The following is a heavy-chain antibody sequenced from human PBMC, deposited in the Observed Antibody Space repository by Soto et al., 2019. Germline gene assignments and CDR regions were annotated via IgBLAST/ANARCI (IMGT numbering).Heavy chain of an antibody. Sequence: GSSVKVACKASGDPLTANYIHGVRQAPGQGVEWMGGIKRKSGGKKYPEKVEGRDTMTWAARLSTVDMSPTRLTSDDTAVYSCARALAKGGGSAGFDYWGQGTLVTVSS. V-gene: IGHV1-2*02. CDR1: GDPLTANY. J-gene: IGHJ4*02. CDR3: ARALAKGGGSAGFDY. D-gene: IGHD1-26*01. CDR2: IKRKSGGK.